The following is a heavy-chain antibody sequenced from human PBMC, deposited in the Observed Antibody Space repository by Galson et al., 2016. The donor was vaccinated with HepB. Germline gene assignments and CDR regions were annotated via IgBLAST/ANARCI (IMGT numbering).Heavy chain of an antibody. Sequence: SLRLSCAASGFNFGIYWVTWVRQAPGMGPEWVANINEDGGGKYYVDSVRGRFTVSRDNAKNSLYLQRNSLRADDTAVYYCARGSPVTGVAWGQGTLVTVSS. V-gene: IGHV3-7*01. CDR1: GFNFGIYW. J-gene: IGHJ5*02. D-gene: IGHD4-17*01. CDR3: ARGSPVTGVA. CDR2: INEDGGGK.